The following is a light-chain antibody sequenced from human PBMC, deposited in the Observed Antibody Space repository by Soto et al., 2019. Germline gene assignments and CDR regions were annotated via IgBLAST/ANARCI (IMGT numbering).Light chain of an antibody. CDR2: GAS. CDR1: QSVMNN. J-gene: IGKJ5*01. CDR3: QQYGGSPIT. V-gene: IGKV3-20*01. Sequence: EIVMTPSPVTLSVSPVERATVPCRASQSVMNNLAWYQQKRGQAPSLLIYGASARADGIPDRFSGSGSGTDFTLTISRLEPEDFAVYYCQQYGGSPITFGQGTRLEIK.